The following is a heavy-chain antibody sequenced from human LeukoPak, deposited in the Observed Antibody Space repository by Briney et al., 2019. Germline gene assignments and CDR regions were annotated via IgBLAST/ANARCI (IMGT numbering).Heavy chain of an antibody. CDR3: ARPMIAAAATGAFDI. CDR1: GYSFTSYW. V-gene: IGHV5-51*01. CDR2: IYPGDSDT. D-gene: IGHD6-13*01. J-gene: IGHJ3*02. Sequence: GESLKISCKGSGYSFTSYWIGWVRQMPGKGLEWMGIIYPGDSDTRYSPSFQGQVTISADKSISTAYLQWSSLKASDTAMYYCARPMIAAAATGAFDIWGQGTMVIVSS.